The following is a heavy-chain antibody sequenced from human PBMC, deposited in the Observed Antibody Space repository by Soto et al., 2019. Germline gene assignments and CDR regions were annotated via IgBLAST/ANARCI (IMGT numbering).Heavy chain of an antibody. V-gene: IGHV1-18*01. J-gene: IGHJ4*02. D-gene: IGHD1-1*01. Sequence: QVHLVQSGAEVKKPGASVKVSCKGSGYGFTTYGITWVRQAPGQGLAWMAWISAHSGNTNYAQKLQGRVTVTRDTSTSTAYMELRSLRSDDTAVYYCARGRYGDYWGQGALVTVSS. CDR1: GYGFTTYG. CDR2: ISAHSGNT. CDR3: ARGRYGDY.